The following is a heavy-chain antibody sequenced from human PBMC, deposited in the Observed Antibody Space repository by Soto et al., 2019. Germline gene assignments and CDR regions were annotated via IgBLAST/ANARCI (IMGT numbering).Heavy chain of an antibody. D-gene: IGHD3-10*01. CDR1: GYTFTNYG. CDR3: ARGVGSGTYYNQYNWFDP. CDR2: INTYNGNT. J-gene: IGHJ5*02. Sequence: QVQLVQSGAEVKKPGASVKVSCKASGYTFTNYGISWVRQAPGQGLEWMGWINTYNGNTNHAQKLQGRVTMTTDTXTXTXXMELRSLRSDDTAVYYCARGVGSGTYYNQYNWFDPWGQGPLVTVSS. V-gene: IGHV1-18*01.